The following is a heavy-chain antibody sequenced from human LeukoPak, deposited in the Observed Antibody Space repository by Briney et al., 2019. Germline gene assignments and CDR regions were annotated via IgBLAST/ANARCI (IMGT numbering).Heavy chain of an antibody. CDR3: GSRRTAMFGVIKGPIDY. CDR2: IYTRGST. CDR1: GGSISSGSYS. J-gene: IGHJ4*02. Sequence: SETLSLTCSVSGGSISSGSYSWSWIRQPAGKGLQWLGHIYTRGSTNYNPSLKSRVTISVDTSKTQFSLKLNSVTAAATAVYYCGSRRTAMFGVIKGPIDYWGQGTLVTVSS. D-gene: IGHD3-3*01. V-gene: IGHV4-61*09.